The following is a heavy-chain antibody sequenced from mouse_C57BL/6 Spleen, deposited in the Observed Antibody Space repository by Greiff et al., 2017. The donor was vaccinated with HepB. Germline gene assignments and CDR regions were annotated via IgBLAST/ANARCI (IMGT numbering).Heavy chain of an antibody. Sequence: QVQLQQPGAELVMPGASVKLSCKASGYTFTSYWMHWVKQRPGQGLEWIGEIDPSDSYTNYNQKFKGKSTLTVDKSSSTAYMQLSSLTSEDSAVYYGARSGVTTGFDYWGQGTTLTVSS. CDR1: GYTFTSYW. CDR3: ARSGVTTGFDY. CDR2: IDPSDSYT. V-gene: IGHV1-69*01. J-gene: IGHJ2*01. D-gene: IGHD2-2*01.